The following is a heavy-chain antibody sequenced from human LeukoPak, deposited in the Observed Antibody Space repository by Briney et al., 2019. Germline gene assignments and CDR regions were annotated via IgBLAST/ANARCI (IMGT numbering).Heavy chain of an antibody. CDR1: GFTFSTYS. V-gene: IGHV3-21*01. J-gene: IGHJ3*02. CDR3: ARGVRRLWFGEPTGAFDI. Sequence: GGSLRLSCAASGFTFSTYSMNWVRQAPGKGLEWVSSISSTRIYIYYADSVRGRFTISRDNAKNSLYLQMNSLRAEDTAVYYCARGVRRLWFGEPTGAFDIWGQGTMVTVSS. CDR2: ISSTRIYI. D-gene: IGHD3-10*01.